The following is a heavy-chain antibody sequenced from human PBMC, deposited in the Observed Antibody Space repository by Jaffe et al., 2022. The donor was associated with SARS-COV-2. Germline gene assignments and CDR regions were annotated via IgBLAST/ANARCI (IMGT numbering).Heavy chain of an antibody. CDR3: ARSRGEDLRWFDP. J-gene: IGHJ5*02. CDR1: GGSISSYY. V-gene: IGHV4-59*08. CDR2: IYYSGST. Sequence: QVQLQESGPGLVKPSETLSLTCTVSGGSISSYYWSWIRQPPGKGLEWIGYIYYSGSTNYNPSLKSRVTISVDTSKNQFSLKLSSVTAADTAVYYCARSRGEDLRWFDPWGQGTLVTVSS. D-gene: IGHD7-27*01.